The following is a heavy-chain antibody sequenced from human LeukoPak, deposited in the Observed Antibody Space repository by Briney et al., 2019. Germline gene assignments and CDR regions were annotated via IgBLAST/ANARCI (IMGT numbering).Heavy chain of an antibody. V-gene: IGHV1-2*02. D-gene: IGHD6-13*01. CDR3: ARDRIESAATTFDY. Sequence: ASVKVSCKASGYTFTGYYMHWVRQAPGQGLEWMGWINPNSGGTNYAQKFQGRVSMTRDTSITTAYMELIWLRSDDTAVYYCARDRIESAATTFDYWGQGALVTVSS. CDR1: GYTFTGYY. CDR2: INPNSGGT. J-gene: IGHJ4*02.